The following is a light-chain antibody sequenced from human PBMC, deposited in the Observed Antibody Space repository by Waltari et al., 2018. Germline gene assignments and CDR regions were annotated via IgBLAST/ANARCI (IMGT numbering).Light chain of an antibody. CDR1: QRVSTN. Sequence: IVMTQSPAILSVSPGERVALSCRASQRVSTNFAWYQQRPGQAPRLLIYDTSTRATGIPARFSGSGSGTEFTLTISSLQSEDSGIYYCQQYENLITFGQGTRLEIK. CDR3: QQYENLIT. CDR2: DTS. J-gene: IGKJ5*01. V-gene: IGKV3D-15*01.